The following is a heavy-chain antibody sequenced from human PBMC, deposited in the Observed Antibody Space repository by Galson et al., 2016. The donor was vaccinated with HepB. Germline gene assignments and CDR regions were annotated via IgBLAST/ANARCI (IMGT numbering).Heavy chain of an antibody. CDR3: ARRAFCGGDCSAFDY. Sequence: SVKVSCKASGDTFNIYSLAWVRQAPGQGLEWMGGINALFGTADYAQKFQGRVTITADASTRTGYLELSSLRSDDTAVYYCARRAFCGGDCSAFDYWGQGSLVIVS. J-gene: IGHJ4*02. CDR1: GDTFNIYS. D-gene: IGHD2-21*01. V-gene: IGHV1-69*13. CDR2: INALFGTA.